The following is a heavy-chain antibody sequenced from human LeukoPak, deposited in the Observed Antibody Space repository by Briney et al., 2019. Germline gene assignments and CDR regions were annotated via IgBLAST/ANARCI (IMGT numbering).Heavy chain of an antibody. CDR2: IIPIFGTA. J-gene: IGHJ3*02. CDR3: ARVSGIVGATTSPLRAFDI. D-gene: IGHD1-26*01. V-gene: IGHV1-69*13. CDR1: GGTFISYA. Sequence: ASVKVSCKASGGTFISYAISWVRQAPGQGLEWMGGIIPIFGTANYAQKFQGRVTITADESTSTAYMELSSLRSEDTAVYYCARVSGIVGATTSPLRAFDIWGQGTMVTVSS.